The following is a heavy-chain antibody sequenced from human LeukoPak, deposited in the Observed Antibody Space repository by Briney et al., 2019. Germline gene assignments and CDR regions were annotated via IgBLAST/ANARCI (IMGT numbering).Heavy chain of an antibody. V-gene: IGHV3-23*01. J-gene: IGHJ4*02. D-gene: IGHD5-24*01. CDR1: GFTFSSYA. Sequence: PGGSLRLSCAASGFTFSSYAMSWVRQAPGEGLEWVSSISDSGTHIYYADSVKGRFTISRDNSKNTVYLQMNSLRAEDTAVYYCAKDRDGYNPGYWGQGTLVSISS. CDR3: AKDRDGYNPGY. CDR2: ISDSGTHI.